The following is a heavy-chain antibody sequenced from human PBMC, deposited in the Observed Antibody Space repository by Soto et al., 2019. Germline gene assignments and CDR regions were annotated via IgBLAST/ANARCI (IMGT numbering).Heavy chain of an antibody. Sequence: ASVKVSCKASGYTFTSYDINWVRQATGQGLEWMGWMNPNSGNTGYAQKFQGRVTMTRNTSISTAYMELSSLRSEDTAVYYFGGFFCSGGSCKKNPMHVFFNFGGKGKMVP. CDR3: GGFFCSGGSCKKNPMHVFFNF. D-gene: IGHD2-15*01. V-gene: IGHV1-8*01. CDR2: MNPNSGNT. CDR1: GYTFTSYD. J-gene: IGHJ3*01.